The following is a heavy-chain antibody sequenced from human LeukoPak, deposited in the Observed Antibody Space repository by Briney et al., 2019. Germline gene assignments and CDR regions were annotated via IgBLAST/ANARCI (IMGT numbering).Heavy chain of an antibody. Sequence: ASVKLSCTASGYTFTGYYMHWVRQAPGPGLEWMGWINPNSGGTNYAPKFQGRVTMTRDTSISTGYMELSRLRPHDTGLYYCARADIVVVVAPNWFDPWGQGTLVTVSS. J-gene: IGHJ5*02. CDR2: INPNSGGT. D-gene: IGHD2-15*01. CDR1: GYTFTGYY. CDR3: ARADIVVVVAPNWFDP. V-gene: IGHV1-2*02.